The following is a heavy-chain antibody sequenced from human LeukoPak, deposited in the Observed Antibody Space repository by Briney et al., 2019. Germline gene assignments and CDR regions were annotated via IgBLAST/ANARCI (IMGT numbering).Heavy chain of an antibody. Sequence: GGSLRLSCAASGFTFSSYGMHWVRQAPGKGLEWVAVIWYDGSNKYYADSVKGRFTISRDNSKNTLYLQMNSLRAEDTAVYYCARVPSSYCSGGSCLTTDYWGQGTLVTVSS. CDR3: ARVPSSYCSGGSCLTTDY. D-gene: IGHD2-15*01. CDR1: GFTFSSYG. CDR2: IWYDGSNK. V-gene: IGHV3-33*01. J-gene: IGHJ4*02.